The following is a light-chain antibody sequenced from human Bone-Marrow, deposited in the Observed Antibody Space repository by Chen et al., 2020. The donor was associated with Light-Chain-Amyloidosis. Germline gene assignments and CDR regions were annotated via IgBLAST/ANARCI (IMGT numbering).Light chain of an antibody. V-gene: IGLV3-21*02. J-gene: IGLJ3*02. CDR2: DDS. CDR1: HIGSTS. CDR3: QVWDRSSDRPV. Sequence: SYVLTQPSSVSVAPGPTATIDCVRNHIGSTSVPWYQQTPGQAPLLVVYDDSDRPSGIPERLSGSNSGNTDTLTISRVEAGDEPDYYCQVWDRSSDRPVFGGGTKLTVL.